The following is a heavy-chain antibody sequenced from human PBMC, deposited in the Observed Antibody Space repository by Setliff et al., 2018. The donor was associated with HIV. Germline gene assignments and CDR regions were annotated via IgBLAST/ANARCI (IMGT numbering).Heavy chain of an antibody. CDR1: EFSFSSYT. CDR2: ISSSSTFI. CDR3: AKDIYGGHFYYFDY. D-gene: IGHD4-17*01. J-gene: IGHJ4*02. V-gene: IGHV3-21*04. Sequence: PGGSLRLSCVASEFSFSSYTMNWVRQAPGKGLEWVASISSSSTFIYYADSVKGRFTISRDNSKNSLYLQMNNLRGEDTALYYCAKDIYGGHFYYFDYWGQGTLVTVSS.